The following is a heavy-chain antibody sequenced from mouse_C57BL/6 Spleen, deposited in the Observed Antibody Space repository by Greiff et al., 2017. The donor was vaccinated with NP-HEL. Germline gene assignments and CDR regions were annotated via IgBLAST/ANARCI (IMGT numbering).Heavy chain of an antibody. Sequence: QVQLQQPGAELVKPGASVKLSCKASGYTFTSYWITWVKQRPGQGLEWIGTIYPGSGSTNYNEKFKSKATLPVDTSSSPAYMPLSSLPSENSAVYDCEREEGVYDYDEGGYWGQGTTLTVSS. J-gene: IGHJ2*01. CDR2: IYPGSGST. V-gene: IGHV1-55*01. CDR3: EREEGVYDYDEGGY. D-gene: IGHD2-4*01. CDR1: GYTFTSYW.